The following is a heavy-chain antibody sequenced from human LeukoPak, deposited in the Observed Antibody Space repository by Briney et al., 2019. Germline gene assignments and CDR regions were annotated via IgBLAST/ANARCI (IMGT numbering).Heavy chain of an antibody. CDR1: GYTFTGYY. CDR3: ARGPIVVVPAANRAWFDP. V-gene: IGHV1-2*02. CDR2: INPNSGGT. J-gene: IGHJ5*02. Sequence: ASVKVSCKASGYTFTGYYMYWVRQAPGQGLEWMGWINPNSGGTNYAQKFQGRVTMTRDTSISTAYMELSRLRSDDTAVYYCARGPIVVVPAANRAWFDPWGQGTLVTVSS. D-gene: IGHD2-2*01.